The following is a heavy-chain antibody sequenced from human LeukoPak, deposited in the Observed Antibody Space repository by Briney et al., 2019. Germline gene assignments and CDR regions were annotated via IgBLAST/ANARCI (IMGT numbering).Heavy chain of an antibody. CDR2: ITGSGAST. CDR3: AKDRYSSYYFDY. CDR1: GFTFNNYA. J-gene: IGHJ4*02. D-gene: IGHD3-9*01. Sequence: PSGGSLRLSCAASGFTFNNYAMSWVRQAPGKGLEWVSAITGSGASTYDEDSVKGRFTISRDNSKNTLYLQMNSLRAEDTAVYYCAKDRYSSYYFDYWGQGTLVTVSS. V-gene: IGHV3-23*01.